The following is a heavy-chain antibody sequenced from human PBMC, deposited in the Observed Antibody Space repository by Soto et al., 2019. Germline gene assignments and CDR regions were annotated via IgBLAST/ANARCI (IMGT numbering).Heavy chain of an antibody. Sequence: QVRLVESGGGVVQPGRSLRLSCAVSGFTFSSHAMHWVRQAPGRGLEWVAVTSYGGANKYYIDSVKGRFTISRDNSKNTLFLQVDSLRPEDTALYYCARGPRSCSSTTCYTVDFWGRGTRVTVSS. CDR3: ARGPRSCSSTTCYTVDF. D-gene: IGHD2-2*02. J-gene: IGHJ4*02. CDR2: TSYGGANK. CDR1: GFTFSSHA. V-gene: IGHV3-30*03.